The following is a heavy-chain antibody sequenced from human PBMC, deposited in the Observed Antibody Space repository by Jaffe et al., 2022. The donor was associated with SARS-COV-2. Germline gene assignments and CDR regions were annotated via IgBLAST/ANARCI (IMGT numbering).Heavy chain of an antibody. V-gene: IGHV3-23*01. CDR3: AKDPLLRFLEWSIAQDGDYEGY. J-gene: IGHJ4*02. CDR2: ISGSGGST. CDR1: GFTFSSYA. D-gene: IGHD3-3*01. Sequence: EVQLLESGGGLVQPGGSLRLSCAASGFTFSSYAMSWVRQAPGKGLEWVSAISGSGGSTYYADSVKGRFTISRDNSKNTLYLQMNSLRAEDTAVYYCAKDPLLRFLEWSIAQDGDYEGYWGQGTLVTVSS.